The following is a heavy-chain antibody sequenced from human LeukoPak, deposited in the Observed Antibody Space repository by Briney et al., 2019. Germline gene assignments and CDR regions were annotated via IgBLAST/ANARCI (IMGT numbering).Heavy chain of an antibody. V-gene: IGHV1-2*02. J-gene: IGHJ4*02. CDR3: ARTRGTHISMAYLDS. CDR2: INPNNGDT. D-gene: IGHD2/OR15-2a*01. CDR1: GYTFTGNL. Sequence: ASVKVSCKTSGYTFTGNLMHWVRQAPGQGPEWMGWINPNNGDTNYAQKFQGRVTMTRVTSITTAYMELSSLRSDDTAVYYCARTRGTHISMAYLDSWGQGTLVTVSS.